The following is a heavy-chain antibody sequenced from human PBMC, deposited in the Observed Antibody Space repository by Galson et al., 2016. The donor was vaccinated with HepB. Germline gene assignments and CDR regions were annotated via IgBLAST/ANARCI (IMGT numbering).Heavy chain of an antibody. CDR2: ISSNGATT. D-gene: IGHD6-13*01. V-gene: IGHV3-23*01. Sequence: SLRLSCAVSGFTFSDYAMSWVRQAPGKGLEWVSAISSNGATTYHADSVKGRFTISRDNSKSTLYLQMNSLRVEDTAVYYCAKAHPSPTAAGGFWGQGTLVIVSS. CDR1: GFTFSDYA. J-gene: IGHJ4*02. CDR3: AKAHPSPTAAGGF.